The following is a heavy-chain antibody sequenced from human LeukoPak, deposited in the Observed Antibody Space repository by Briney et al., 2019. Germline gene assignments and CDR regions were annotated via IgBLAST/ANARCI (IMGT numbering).Heavy chain of an antibody. Sequence: SETLSLTCTVSGGSISTYFWSWIRQPAGKGLEWIGRIYTSGSTNYNPSLKRRVTMSVDTSKNQFSLKLSSVTAADTAVYYCARDLSTMVRGVIITGFDYWGQGTLVTVSS. V-gene: IGHV4-4*07. J-gene: IGHJ4*02. CDR3: ARDLSTMVRGVIITGFDY. CDR2: IYTSGST. CDR1: GGSISTYF. D-gene: IGHD3-10*01.